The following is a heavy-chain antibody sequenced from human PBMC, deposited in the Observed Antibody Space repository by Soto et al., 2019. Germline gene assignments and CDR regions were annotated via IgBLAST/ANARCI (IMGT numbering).Heavy chain of an antibody. CDR3: ARLGGSYAVPHFDY. Sequence: SVKVSFKASGGTFSSYTISWVRQAPGQGLEWMGRIIPILGIANYAQKFQGRVTITADKSTSTAYMELSSLRSEDTAVYYCARLGGSYAVPHFDYWGQGTLVTVSS. J-gene: IGHJ4*02. CDR1: GGTFSSYT. CDR2: IIPILGIA. V-gene: IGHV1-69*02. D-gene: IGHD1-26*01.